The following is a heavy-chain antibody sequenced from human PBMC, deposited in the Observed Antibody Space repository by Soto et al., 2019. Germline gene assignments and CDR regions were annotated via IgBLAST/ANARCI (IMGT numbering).Heavy chain of an antibody. D-gene: IGHD3-10*01. CDR3: AVDYGSGSYTTYYGMDV. V-gene: IGHV1-69*02. CDR2: IIPILGVA. Sequence: ASVKVSCKASGGTFSSYTISWVRQAPGQGLEWMGRIIPILGVANYAQKFQGRVTITADKSTSTAYMELSSLRSEDTAVYYCAVDYGSGSYTTYYGMDVWGQGTTVTVSS. J-gene: IGHJ6*02. CDR1: GGTFSSYT.